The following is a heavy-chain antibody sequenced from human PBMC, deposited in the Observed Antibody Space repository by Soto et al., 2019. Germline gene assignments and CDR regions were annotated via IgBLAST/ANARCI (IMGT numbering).Heavy chain of an antibody. CDR3: ARALYYYGSGSYYTGHYYYYMDV. CDR2: IGTAGDT. V-gene: IGHV3-13*01. Sequence: PGGSLRLSCAASGFTFSSYDMHWVRQATGKGLQWVSAIGTAGDTYYPGSVKGRCTISRENAKNSLYLQMNILRARDTAVYYCARALYYYGSGSYYTGHYYYYMDVWGKGATLTV. J-gene: IGHJ6*03. CDR1: GFTFSSYD. D-gene: IGHD3-10*01.